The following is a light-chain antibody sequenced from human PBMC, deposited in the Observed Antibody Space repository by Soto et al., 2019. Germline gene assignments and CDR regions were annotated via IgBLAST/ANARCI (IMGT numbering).Light chain of an antibody. CDR2: VVGS. Sequence: SYELTQPPSVTVAPGQTARITCGGTNIGSKSVHWYQQRPGQAPVVVVYVVGSDRPSGIPERFSGSSSGMTATLTIGRVEAGDEADYYCQVWDIDSDHVVFGGGTKVTVL. J-gene: IGLJ2*01. CDR1: NIGSKS. CDR3: QVWDIDSDHVV. V-gene: IGLV3-21*02.